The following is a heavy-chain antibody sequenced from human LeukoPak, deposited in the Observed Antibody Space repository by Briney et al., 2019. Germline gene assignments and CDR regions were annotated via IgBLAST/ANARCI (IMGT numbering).Heavy chain of an antibody. J-gene: IGHJ4*02. CDR3: AKCDGSPVAY. D-gene: IGHD2-21*02. V-gene: IGHV3-23*01. CDR1: GFTFSFYG. CDR2: ISGSAGST. Sequence: GGSLRLSCAASGFTFSFYGMTWVRQAPGKGLGWVSAISGSAGSTYHADSVKGRFTISRDNSKNTLYLQMNSLRAEDTAVYYCAKCDGSPVAYWGQGTLVTVSS.